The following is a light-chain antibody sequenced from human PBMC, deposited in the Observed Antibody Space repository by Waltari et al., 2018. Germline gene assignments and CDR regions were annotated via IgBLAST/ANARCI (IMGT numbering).Light chain of an antibody. CDR1: QDISNY. J-gene: IGKJ5*01. V-gene: IGKV1-33*01. CDR2: DTS. Sequence: DIQVTQSPSSLSASVGDRVTITCKASQDISNYLNWYQQKPGKAPKLLIYDTSHLQTGVPSRFSGTGGGTDFTVTISSLQPEDIATYYCQQYENFPVTFGQGTRLEIK. CDR3: QQYENFPVT.